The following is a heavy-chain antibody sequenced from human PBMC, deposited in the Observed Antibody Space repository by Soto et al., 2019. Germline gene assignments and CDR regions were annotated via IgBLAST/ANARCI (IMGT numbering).Heavy chain of an antibody. V-gene: IGHV3-43*01. Sequence: GWSLRLSCAASGFTFDDYTMHWVRQAPGKGLEWVSLISWDGGSTYYADSVKGRFTISRDNSKNSLYLQMNSLRTEDTALYYCAKTVDTAMVKDYYYGMDVWGQGTTVTVSS. CDR2: ISWDGGST. CDR3: AKTVDTAMVKDYYYGMDV. CDR1: GFTFDDYT. J-gene: IGHJ6*02. D-gene: IGHD5-18*01.